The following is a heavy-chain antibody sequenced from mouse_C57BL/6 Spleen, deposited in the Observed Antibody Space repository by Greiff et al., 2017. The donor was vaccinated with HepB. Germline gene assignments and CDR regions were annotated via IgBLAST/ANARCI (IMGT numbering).Heavy chain of an antibody. D-gene: IGHD3-2*02. CDR3: ARSKGLPQAYAMDY. Sequence: QVQLQQSGAELARPGASVKLSCKASGYTFTSYGISWVKQRTGQGLEWIGEIYPRSGNTYYNEKFKGKATLTADKSSSTAYMELRSLTSEDSAVYFCARSKGLPQAYAMDYWGQGTSVTVSS. V-gene: IGHV1-81*01. CDR2: IYPRSGNT. CDR1: GYTFTSYG. J-gene: IGHJ4*01.